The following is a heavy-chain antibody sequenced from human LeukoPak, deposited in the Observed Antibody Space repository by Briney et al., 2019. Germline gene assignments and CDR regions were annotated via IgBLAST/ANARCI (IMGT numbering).Heavy chain of an antibody. CDR3: ARASGGHCDY. V-gene: IGHV1-46*01. J-gene: IGHJ4*02. D-gene: IGHD3-10*01. CDR1: GYTFTSYY. Sequence: ASVKVSCKASGYTFTSYYMHWVRRAPGQGLEWMGMINPSDGDTDHAQKFQGRVTMTRDTSTNTVYMELRSLTSDDTAVYYCARASGGHCDYWGQGTPVTVSS. CDR2: INPSDGDT.